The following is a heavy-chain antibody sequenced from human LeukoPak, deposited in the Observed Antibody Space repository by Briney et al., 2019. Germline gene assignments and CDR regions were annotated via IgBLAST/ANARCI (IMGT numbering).Heavy chain of an antibody. CDR3: ARDPDY. CDR1: GGSISSSNW. J-gene: IGHJ4*02. V-gene: IGHV4-4*02. CDR2: IYYSGST. Sequence: PSETMSLTCAVSGGSISSSNWWSWVRQPPGKGLEWIGYIYYSGSTNYNPSLKSRVTISVDTSKNQFSLKLSSVTAADTAVYYCARDPDYWGQGTLVTVSS.